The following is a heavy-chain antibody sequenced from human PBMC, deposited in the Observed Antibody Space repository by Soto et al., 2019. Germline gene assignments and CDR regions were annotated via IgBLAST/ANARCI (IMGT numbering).Heavy chain of an antibody. CDR2: TEYRSKWSN. CDR1: GDSVSSNIAA. J-gene: IGHJ4*02. V-gene: IGHV6-1*01. D-gene: IGHD6-19*01. Sequence: SQTLSLTCVISGDSVSSNIAAWNWIRQSPSRGLEWLGRTEYRSKWSNDYAPSIRSRITINADTAQNQFSLHLNSVTPEDTAVYFCARDFRGAGTQRNNFDYWGQGTLVTVSS. CDR3: ARDFRGAGTQRNNFDY.